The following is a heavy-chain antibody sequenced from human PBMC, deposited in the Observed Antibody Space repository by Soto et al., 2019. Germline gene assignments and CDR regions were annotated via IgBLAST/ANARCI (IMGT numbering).Heavy chain of an antibody. V-gene: IGHV1-69*13. J-gene: IGHJ6*02. Sequence: GASVKVSCKASGGTFSSYAISWVRQAPGQGLEWMGGIIPIFGTANYAQKFQGRVTITADESTSTAYMELSSLRSEDTAVYYCARRGWPDYYYYGMDVWGQGTTVTVSS. CDR3: ARRGWPDYYYYGMDV. CDR1: GGTFSSYA. CDR2: IIPIFGTA. D-gene: IGHD6-19*01.